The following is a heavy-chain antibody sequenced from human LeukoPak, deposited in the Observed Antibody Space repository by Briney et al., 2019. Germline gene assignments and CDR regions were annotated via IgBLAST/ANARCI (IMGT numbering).Heavy chain of an antibody. CDR2: IYHSGST. V-gene: IGHV4-30-2*01. Sequence: SQTLSLTCAVSGGSISSGGYSWSWIRQPPGKGLEWIGYIYHSGSTYYNPSLKSRVTISVDGSKNQFSLKLSSVTAADAAVYYCARTSGLGTSIDYWGQGTLATVSS. CDR1: GGSISSGGYS. CDR3: ARTSGLGTSIDY. D-gene: IGHD3-22*01. J-gene: IGHJ4*02.